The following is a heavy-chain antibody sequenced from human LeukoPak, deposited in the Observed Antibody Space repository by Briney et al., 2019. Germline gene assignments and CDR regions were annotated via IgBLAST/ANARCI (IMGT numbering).Heavy chain of an antibody. V-gene: IGHV1-18*01. CDR2: TSAYNGNT. D-gene: IGHD3-22*01. J-gene: IGHJ4*02. CDR1: GYSCTSDG. CDR3: ARDSPQDYYDSRASYFDY. Sequence: ASVKVSCKASGYSCTSDGISWVRQAPGQWLELMGRTSAYNGNTNYAQKLQGRVTMTTDTSTSTAYMELRSLRSDDTAVYYCARDSPQDYYDSRASYFDYWGQGTLVTVSS.